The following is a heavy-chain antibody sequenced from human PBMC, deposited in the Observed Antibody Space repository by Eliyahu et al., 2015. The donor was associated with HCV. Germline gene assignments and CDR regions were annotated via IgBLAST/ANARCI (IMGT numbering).Heavy chain of an antibody. Sequence: LTCAASGFTFSNNAMTWVRQGPGKGLXWVSGISGXGDSSYYADSVKGRFTSSRDNSKNTLYLQMNSLRAEDTAVYFCAKPLTGHLLDAFDIWGQGTMVTVS. CDR2: ISGXGDSS. V-gene: IGHV3-23*01. CDR3: AKPLTGHLLDAFDI. J-gene: IGHJ3*02. CDR1: GFTFSNNA. D-gene: IGHD1-20*01.